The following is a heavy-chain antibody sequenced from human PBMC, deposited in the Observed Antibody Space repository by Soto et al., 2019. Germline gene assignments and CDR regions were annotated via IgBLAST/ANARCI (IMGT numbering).Heavy chain of an antibody. Sequence: ASVKVSCKASGYTFTSYGISWVRQAPGQGLEWMGWISAYNGNTNYAQKLQGRVTMTTDTSTSTAYMELRSLRSDDTAVYYCARDPSRGWYIKNFQHWGKGTLVTASS. CDR2: ISAYNGNT. CDR1: GYTFTSYG. CDR3: ARDPSRGWYIKNFQH. J-gene: IGHJ1*01. D-gene: IGHD6-19*01. V-gene: IGHV1-18*01.